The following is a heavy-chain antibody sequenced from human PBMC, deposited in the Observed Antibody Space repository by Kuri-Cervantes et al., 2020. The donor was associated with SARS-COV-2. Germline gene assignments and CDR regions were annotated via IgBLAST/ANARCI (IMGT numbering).Heavy chain of an antibody. J-gene: IGHJ4*02. CDR2: INHSGST. CDR1: GGSFSGYY. V-gene: IGHV4-34*01. Sequence: SQTLSLTCAVYGGSFSGYYWSWIRQPPGKGLEWIGEINHSGSTNYNPSLKSRVTISVDTSKNQFSLKLSSVTAADTAVYYCAAMAYYYDSNGYCSPGSCSLDYWGQGTLVTVSS. CDR3: AAMAYYYDSNGYCSPGSCSLDY. D-gene: IGHD3-22*01.